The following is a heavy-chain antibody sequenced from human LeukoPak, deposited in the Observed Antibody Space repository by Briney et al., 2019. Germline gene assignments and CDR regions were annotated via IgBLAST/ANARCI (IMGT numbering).Heavy chain of an antibody. CDR2: IYSGGST. CDR3: ARDTEVDTAMWVY. CDR1: GFTVSSNY. J-gene: IGHJ4*02. V-gene: IGHV3-66*01. Sequence: GGSLRLSCAASGFTVSSNYMSWVRQAPGKGLEWVSVIYSGGSTYYADSVKGRFTISRDNSKNTLYLQMNSLRAEDTAVYYCARDTEVDTAMWVYWGQGILVTVSS. D-gene: IGHD5-18*01.